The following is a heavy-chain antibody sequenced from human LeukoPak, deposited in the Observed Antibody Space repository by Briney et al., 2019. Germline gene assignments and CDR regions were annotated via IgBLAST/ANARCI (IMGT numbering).Heavy chain of an antibody. D-gene: IGHD3/OR15-3a*01. CDR1: GDSVSSSSYY. J-gene: IGHJ5*02. CDR3: ARLKDWYDNGSDKWFDP. Sequence: PSETLSLTCTVSGDSVSSSSYYWDRIRQPPGKGLEWIGRISSDGNTHYNTSLKSRVTMYVDTSKNQFSLKLTSVTAADTAVYFCARLKDWYDNGSDKWFDPWGQGTLVTVSS. V-gene: IGHV4-39*01. CDR2: ISSDGNT.